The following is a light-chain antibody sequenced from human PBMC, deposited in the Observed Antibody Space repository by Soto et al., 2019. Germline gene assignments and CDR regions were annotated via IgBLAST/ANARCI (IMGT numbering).Light chain of an antibody. CDR2: DVT. CDR1: SGDVGGYNS. Sequence: QSVLTQPRSVSGSPGQSVTISCTGTSGDVGGYNSVSWYQQHPGRAPKLIIYDVTRRPSGVPDRFSGSKSGNTASLTISGLQAEYEADYYCCSYAGKFYVFGTGTQLTVL. CDR3: CSYAGKFYV. V-gene: IGLV2-11*01. J-gene: IGLJ1*01.